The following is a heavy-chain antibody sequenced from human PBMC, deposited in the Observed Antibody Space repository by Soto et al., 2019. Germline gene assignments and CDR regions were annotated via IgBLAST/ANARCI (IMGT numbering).Heavy chain of an antibody. V-gene: IGHV1-18*01. Sequence: QIQLVQSGAEVKKPGASVKVSCKASGYNFFNYGVSWVRQAPGQGLEWMGWVSPKSGSTAYARKVQGRVTMTTDISTSTAYMELRGLRSDDTAVYFCARGRTESSIGPLLVWGQGTLVSVSS. D-gene: IGHD1-1*01. CDR3: ARGRTESSIGPLLV. CDR1: GYNFFNYG. J-gene: IGHJ1*01. CDR2: VSPKSGST.